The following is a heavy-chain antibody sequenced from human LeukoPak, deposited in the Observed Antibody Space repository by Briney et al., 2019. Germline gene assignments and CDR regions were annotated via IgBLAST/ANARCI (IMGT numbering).Heavy chain of an antibody. J-gene: IGHJ4*02. V-gene: IGHV3-30*18. Sequence: PGGSLRLSCAASGFTFSSYGMHWVRQAPGKGLEWVAVISYDGSNKYYADSVKGRFTISRDNSKNTLYLQMNSLRAEDTAVYYCAKDDSGSYSGRADYWGQGTLVTVSS. D-gene: IGHD1-26*01. CDR1: GFTFSSYG. CDR3: AKDDSGSYSGRADY. CDR2: ISYDGSNK.